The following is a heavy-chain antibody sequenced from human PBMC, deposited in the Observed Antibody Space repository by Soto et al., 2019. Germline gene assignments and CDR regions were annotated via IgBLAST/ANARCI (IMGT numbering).Heavy chain of an antibody. V-gene: IGHV4-4*02. CDR1: GGSFTSNNW. D-gene: IGHD1-7*01. CDR3: ASRDPGTSVDY. CDR2: IYRTGCT. Sequence: QVQLQESGPGLVKPSGTLSLTCAVSGGSFTSNNWWTWVRQPPGQGLEWVGEIYRTGCTNYNPSLKSLVTISLDKSENQFSLKVTSLTAADTAVYYCASRDPGTSVDYWGQGTLVTVSS. J-gene: IGHJ4*02.